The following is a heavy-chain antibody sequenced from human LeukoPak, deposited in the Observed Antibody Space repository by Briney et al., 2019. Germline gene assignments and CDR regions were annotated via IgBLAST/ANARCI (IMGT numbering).Heavy chain of an antibody. V-gene: IGHV1-2*02. CDR3: ARNLAVAGSDY. Sequence: ASVKVSCKASGYTFTDYYIHWVRQAPGQGLEWMGWINPNSGGTNYAQNFQGRVTMTRDTSISTAYMKLSRLRYDDTAIYYCARNLAVAGSDYWGQGTLVTVSS. CDR1: GYTFTDYY. D-gene: IGHD6-19*01. J-gene: IGHJ4*02. CDR2: INPNSGGT.